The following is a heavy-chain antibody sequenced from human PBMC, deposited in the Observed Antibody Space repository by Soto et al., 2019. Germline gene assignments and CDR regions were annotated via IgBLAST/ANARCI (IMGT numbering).Heavy chain of an antibody. D-gene: IGHD6-19*01. Sequence: PSETQSLTCTVSGGSISSYYWNWIRQPPGKGLEWIGYIYSSGSTNYNPSLKSRLTMSVDTSKNQFSLNLTSVTAADTAVYYCARFGSIAVTRFDYWGQGVLVTVSS. V-gene: IGHV4-59*08. CDR1: GGSISSYY. CDR3: ARFGSIAVTRFDY. J-gene: IGHJ4*02. CDR2: IYSSGST.